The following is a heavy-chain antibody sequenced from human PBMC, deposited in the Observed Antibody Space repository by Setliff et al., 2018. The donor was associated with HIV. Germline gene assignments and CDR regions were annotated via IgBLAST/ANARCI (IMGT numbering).Heavy chain of an antibody. CDR2: IYTRGNT. Sequence: PSETLSLTCTVSGGSISSYYWSWIRQPAGKGLEWIGRIYTRGNTNYNPSLRSRVTMSVDTSKNQFSLKVTSVTAADTAVYYCARGIGTRYNYYMDVWGIGTTVTVSS. CDR3: ARGIGTRYNYYMDV. V-gene: IGHV4-4*07. D-gene: IGHD1-20*01. J-gene: IGHJ6*03. CDR1: GGSISSYY.